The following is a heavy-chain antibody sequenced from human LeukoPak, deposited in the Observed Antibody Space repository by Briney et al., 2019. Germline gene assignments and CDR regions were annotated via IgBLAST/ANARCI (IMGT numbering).Heavy chain of an antibody. J-gene: IGHJ5*02. V-gene: IGHV3-74*01. CDR3: VRLSWELGDGGVT. Sequence: GGSLRLSCAASGFTFSSYWVHWVRQAPGKGLVWISRINSDGSSTSYADSVKGRFTISRDNAKNTLYLQMNSLRAEDTAVYYCVRLSWELGDGGVTWGQGTLVTVSS. CDR1: GFTFSSYW. CDR2: INSDGSST. D-gene: IGHD1-26*01.